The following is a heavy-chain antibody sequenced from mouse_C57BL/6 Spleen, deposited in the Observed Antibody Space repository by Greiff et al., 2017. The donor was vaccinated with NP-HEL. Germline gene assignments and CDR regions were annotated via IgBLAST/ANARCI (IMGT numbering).Heavy chain of an antibody. V-gene: IGHV1-81*01. J-gene: IGHJ4*01. Sequence: VQLQQSGAELARPGASVKLSCKASGYTFTSYGISWVKQRTGQGLEWIGEIYPRSGNNYYDEKFKGKATLTADKSSSTAYMELRSLTSEDYAVYFYERSNGLDAMDYWGQGTSVTVSS. CDR2: IYPRSGNN. CDR1: GYTFTSYG. CDR3: ERSNGLDAMDY.